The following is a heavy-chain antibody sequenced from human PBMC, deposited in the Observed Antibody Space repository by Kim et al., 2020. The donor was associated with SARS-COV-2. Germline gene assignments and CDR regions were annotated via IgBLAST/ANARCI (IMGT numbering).Heavy chain of an antibody. V-gene: IGHV3-21*01. J-gene: IGHJ6*02. CDR1: GFTFSSYS. D-gene: IGHD3-10*01. CDR3: ARDYIRVWFGELFQGPQRGMDV. Sequence: GGSLRLSCAASGFTFSSYSMNWVRQAPGKGLEWVSSISSSSSYIYYADSVKGRFTISRDNAKNSLYLQMNSLRAEDTAVYYCARDYIRVWFGELFQGPQRGMDVWGQGTTVTVSS. CDR2: ISSSSSYI.